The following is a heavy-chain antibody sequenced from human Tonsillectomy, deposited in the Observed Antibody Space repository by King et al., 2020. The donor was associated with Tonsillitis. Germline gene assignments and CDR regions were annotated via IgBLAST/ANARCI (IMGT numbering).Heavy chain of an antibody. Sequence: VQLVESGGGVVQPGRSLRLSCAASGFTFSSYAMHWVRQAPGKGLEWVAVISYDGSNKYYADSVKGRFTISRDNSKNTLYLQMNSLRAEDTAVYYCARAYDSSGYYYFFWVLADAFDIWGQGTMVTVSS. CDR1: GFTFSSYA. J-gene: IGHJ3*02. CDR3: ARAYDSSGYYYFFWVLADAFDI. D-gene: IGHD3-22*01. V-gene: IGHV3-30*04. CDR2: ISYDGSNK.